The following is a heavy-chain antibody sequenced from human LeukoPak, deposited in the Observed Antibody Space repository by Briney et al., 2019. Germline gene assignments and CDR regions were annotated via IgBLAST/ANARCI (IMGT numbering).Heavy chain of an antibody. CDR1: GGSISSSSYC. CDR3: ARHPVASYDILTGPWGWFDP. Sequence: PSETLSLTCTVSGGSISSSSYCWGWIRQPPGKGLEWIGSIYYSGSTYYSPSLKSRVTISVDTPKNQFSLKLSSVTAADTAVYYCARHPVASYDILTGPWGWFDPWGQGTLVTVSS. J-gene: IGHJ5*02. D-gene: IGHD3-9*01. V-gene: IGHV4-39*01. CDR2: IYYSGST.